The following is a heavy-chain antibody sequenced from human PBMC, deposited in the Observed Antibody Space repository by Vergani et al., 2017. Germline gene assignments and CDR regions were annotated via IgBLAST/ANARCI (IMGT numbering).Heavy chain of an antibody. CDR3: AHSLRQVGATLGRHAFDI. D-gene: IGHD1-26*01. Sequence: QITLQESGPTLVKPTQTLTLTCTFSGFSLSTSGVGVGWIRQPPGKALEWLALIYWDDDKRYSPSLKSRLTITKDTSKNQVVLTMTNMDPVDTATYYCAHSLRQVGATLGRHAFDIWGQGTMVTVSS. V-gene: IGHV2-5*02. J-gene: IGHJ3*02. CDR1: GFSLSTSGVG. CDR2: IYWDDDK.